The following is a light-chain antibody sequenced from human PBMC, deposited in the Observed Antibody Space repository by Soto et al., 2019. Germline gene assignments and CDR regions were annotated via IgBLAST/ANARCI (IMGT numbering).Light chain of an antibody. CDR3: QQANSFPIT. Sequence: DIQMTQSPSSLSASLGDRVTIXXRASKGISSWLAWYQKKPGKAPNLXIYAASSLQSGVPSRFSGSESGTDFTLTISSLQPEDCAIYFCQQANSFPITFGQGTRLEIK. V-gene: IGKV1-12*01. CDR1: KGISSW. CDR2: AAS. J-gene: IGKJ5*01.